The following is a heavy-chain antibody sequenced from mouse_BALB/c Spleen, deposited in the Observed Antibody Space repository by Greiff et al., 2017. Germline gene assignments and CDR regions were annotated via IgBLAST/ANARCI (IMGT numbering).Heavy chain of an antibody. CDR2: ISSGGSYT. Sequence: EVKLMESGGDLVKPGGSLKLSCAASGFTFSSYGMSWVRQTPDKRLEWVATISSGGSYTYYPDSVKGRFTISRDNAKNTLYLQMSSLKSEDTAMYYCARQDGSFDYWGQGTTLTVSS. V-gene: IGHV5-6*01. CDR3: ARQDGSFDY. J-gene: IGHJ2*01. D-gene: IGHD1-1*01. CDR1: GFTFSSYG.